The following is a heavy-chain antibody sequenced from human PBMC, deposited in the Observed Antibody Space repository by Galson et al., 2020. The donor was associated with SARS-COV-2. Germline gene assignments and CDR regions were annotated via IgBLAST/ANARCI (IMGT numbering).Heavy chain of an antibody. CDR1: GFTFRSYA. CDR3: ASEGIAVAGTIFDY. D-gene: IGHD6-19*01. Sequence: GESLKIPCAASGFTFRSYAMHWGRQAPGKGPGWGAVMSYEGRNKHYADPVKGRFTISRDNSNNTLYLQMNSLRAEDTAVYYCASEGIAVAGTIFDYWGQGTLVTVSS. J-gene: IGHJ4*02. V-gene: IGHV3-30*04. CDR2: MSYEGRNK.